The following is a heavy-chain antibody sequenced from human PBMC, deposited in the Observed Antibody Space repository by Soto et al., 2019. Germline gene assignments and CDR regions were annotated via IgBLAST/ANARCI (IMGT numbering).Heavy chain of an antibody. CDR1: GGTFSSYA. CDR2: IVTIVDTS. D-gene: IGHD5-12*01. CDR3: VRVVAIPGYPDN. V-gene: IGHV1-69*12. J-gene: IGHJ4*02. Sequence: QVQLVQSGAEVRQPASSVKVSCKTSGGTFSSYAISCVRQAPGQGLEWMGGIVTIVDTSTYAQKFQGRVTITADESTSTAYMELSSLRSDDTAIYYCVRVVAIPGYPDNWGQGTLVTVSS.